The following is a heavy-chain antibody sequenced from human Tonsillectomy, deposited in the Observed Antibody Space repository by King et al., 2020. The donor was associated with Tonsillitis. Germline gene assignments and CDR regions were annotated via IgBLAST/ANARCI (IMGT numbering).Heavy chain of an antibody. CDR1: GFTFSSYA. CDR2: ISGSGGST. V-gene: IGHV3-23*04. CDR3: AKDETLGFGEAPD. Sequence: VQLVESGGGLVQPGGSLRLPCAASGFTFSSYAMNWVRQAPGKGLEWVSAISGSGGSTYYADSVKGRFTISRDNSKNTLYLQMNSLRAEDTAVYYCAKDETLGFGEAPDWGQGTLVTVSS. D-gene: IGHD3-10*01. J-gene: IGHJ4*02.